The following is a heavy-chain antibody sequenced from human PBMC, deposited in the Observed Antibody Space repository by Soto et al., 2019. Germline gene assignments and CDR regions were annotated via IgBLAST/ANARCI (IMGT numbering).Heavy chain of an antibody. Sequence: GASLKISCKTSGYSFTSYWMGWVFQMPEKGMQWMGNISPYDSDTRYSPSFQAQATIPAHTSITTAYLQWSGLRASDTAMYFCARHLVGSTRGNFDYWGQGTLVTVSS. CDR1: GYSFTSYW. V-gene: IGHV5-51*01. CDR2: ISPYDSDT. J-gene: IGHJ4*01. CDR3: ARHLVGSTRGNFDY. D-gene: IGHD2-2*01.